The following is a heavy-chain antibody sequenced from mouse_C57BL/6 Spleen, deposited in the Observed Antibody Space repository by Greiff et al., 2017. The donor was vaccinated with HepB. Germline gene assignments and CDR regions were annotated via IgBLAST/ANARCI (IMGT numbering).Heavy chain of an antibody. CDR1: GYAFSSSW. D-gene: IGHD4-1*01. CDR2: IYPGDGDT. Sequence: QVQLQQSGPELVKPGASVKISCKASGYAFSSSWMNWVKQRPGKGLEWIGRIYPGDGDTNYNGKFKGKATLTADKSSSTAYMQLSSLTSEDSAVYFCARCKTGRGLDYWGQGTTLTVSS. CDR3: ARCKTGRGLDY. V-gene: IGHV1-82*01. J-gene: IGHJ2*01.